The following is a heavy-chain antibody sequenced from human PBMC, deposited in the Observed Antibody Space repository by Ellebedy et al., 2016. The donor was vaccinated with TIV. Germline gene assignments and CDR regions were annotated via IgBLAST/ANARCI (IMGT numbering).Heavy chain of an antibody. J-gene: IGHJ5*02. CDR1: GFTFRSYW. Sequence: GGSLRLSXAASGFTFRSYWMSWVRQAPGKGLEWVSAISGSGGSTYYADSVKGRFTISRDNSKNTLYLQMNSLRAEDTAVYYCAKDLIGIVVVPAAMDWFDPWGQGTLVTVSS. CDR3: AKDLIGIVVVPAAMDWFDP. V-gene: IGHV3-23*01. CDR2: ISGSGGST. D-gene: IGHD2-2*01.